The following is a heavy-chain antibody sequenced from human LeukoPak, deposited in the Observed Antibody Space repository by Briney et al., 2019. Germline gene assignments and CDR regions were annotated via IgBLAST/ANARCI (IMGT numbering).Heavy chain of an antibody. V-gene: IGHV4-34*01. CDR1: GGSFSGYY. CDR2: INHSGST. Sequence: PSETLSPTCAVYGGSFSGYYWSWIRQPPGKGLEWIGEINHSGSTNYNPSLKSRVTISVDTSKNQFSLKLSSVTAADTAVYYCARGVSYCSSTSCYRTRGYYYYYMDVWGKGTTVTVSS. J-gene: IGHJ6*03. D-gene: IGHD2-2*02. CDR3: ARGVSYCSSTSCYRTRGYYYYYMDV.